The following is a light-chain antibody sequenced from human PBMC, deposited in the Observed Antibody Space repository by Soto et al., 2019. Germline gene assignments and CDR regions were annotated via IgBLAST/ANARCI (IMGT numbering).Light chain of an antibody. CDR3: HSYNTAAFT. CDR1: QDIRNY. CDR2: AAS. J-gene: IGKJ3*01. Sequence: DIQMTQCPSSLSASIGDRVTITCRASQDIRNYLAWYQQRPGKVPTLLIYAASTLQSGVPSRFSGSRSGTDYTLTISSLQPEDVATYYCHSYNTAAFTFGPGTKVDIK. V-gene: IGKV1-27*01.